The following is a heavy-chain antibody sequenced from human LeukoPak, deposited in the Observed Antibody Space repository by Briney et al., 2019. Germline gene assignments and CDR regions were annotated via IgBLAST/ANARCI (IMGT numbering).Heavy chain of an antibody. Sequence: SETLSLTCTVSGGSISSGSYYWSWIRQPAGKGLEWIGRIYTSGSTNYNPSLKSRVTISVDTSKNQFSLKLSSVTAADTAVYYCARGGEYSYGYKAYLYMDVWGKGTTVTVSS. CDR1: GGSISSGSYY. CDR2: IYTSGST. CDR3: ARGGEYSYGYKAYLYMDV. D-gene: IGHD5-18*01. J-gene: IGHJ6*03. V-gene: IGHV4-61*02.